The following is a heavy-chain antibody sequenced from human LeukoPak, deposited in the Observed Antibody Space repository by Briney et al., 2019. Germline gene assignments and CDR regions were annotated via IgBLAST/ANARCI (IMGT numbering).Heavy chain of an antibody. V-gene: IGHV1-69*13. CDR2: IIPIFGTA. J-gene: IGHJ3*02. CDR3: HYYDSSGSLTYAFDI. CDR1: GGTFSSYA. Sequence: SVTVSCTASGGTFSSYAISWVRQAPGQGLEWMGGIIPIFGTANYAQKFQGRVTITADESTSTAYMELSSLRSEDTAVYYCHYYDSSGSLTYAFDIWGQGTMVTVSS. D-gene: IGHD3-22*01.